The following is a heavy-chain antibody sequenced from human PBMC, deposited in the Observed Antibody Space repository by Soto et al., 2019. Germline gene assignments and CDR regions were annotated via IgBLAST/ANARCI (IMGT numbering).Heavy chain of an antibody. Sequence: QVQLVESGGGVVQPGRSLRLSCAASGFTFSSYGMHWVRQAPGKGLEWVAVIWYDGSNKYYADSVKGRFTISRDNSKNTLYLQMNSLRAEDTAVYYCARDPRYCSSTSCYGGVDFDYWGQGTLVTVSS. J-gene: IGHJ4*02. V-gene: IGHV3-33*01. CDR3: ARDPRYCSSTSCYGGVDFDY. CDR1: GFTFSSYG. CDR2: IWYDGSNK. D-gene: IGHD2-2*01.